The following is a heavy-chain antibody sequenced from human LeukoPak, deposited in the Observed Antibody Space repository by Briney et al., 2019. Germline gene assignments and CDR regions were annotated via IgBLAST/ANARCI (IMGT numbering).Heavy chain of an antibody. D-gene: IGHD5-18*01. CDR1: GYTFTGYY. V-gene: IGHV1-2*02. Sequence: GASVKVSCKASGYTFTGYYMHWVRQAPGQGLEWMGWINPNSGGTNYAQKFQGRVTMTRDTSISTAYMELSRLRSDDTAVYYCARDRNSGYSYGSPYSYHMDVWGKGTTVTVSS. CDR2: INPNSGGT. CDR3: ARDRNSGYSYGSPYSYHMDV. J-gene: IGHJ6*03.